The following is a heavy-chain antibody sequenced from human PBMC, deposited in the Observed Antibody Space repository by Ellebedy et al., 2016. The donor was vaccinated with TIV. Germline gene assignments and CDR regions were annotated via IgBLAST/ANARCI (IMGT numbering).Heavy chain of an antibody. Sequence: SETLSLTCTVSGGSISGYYWSWIRQPPGKGLEWIGYIYYRGSTIYNPSFKSRVNMLVDTSNNKFSLRLTSATAADTAVYYCARQPSSGWNYYFDYWGQGTLVTVSS. CDR1: GGSISGYY. CDR3: ARQPSSGWNYYFDY. CDR2: IYYRGST. V-gene: IGHV4-59*08. D-gene: IGHD6-19*01. J-gene: IGHJ4*02.